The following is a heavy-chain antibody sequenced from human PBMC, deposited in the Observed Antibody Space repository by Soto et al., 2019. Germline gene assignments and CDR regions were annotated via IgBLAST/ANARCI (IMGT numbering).Heavy chain of an antibody. CDR2: IDPSDSYT. D-gene: IGHD2-2*02. CDR1: GYSFTSYW. CDR3: ARQGDCSSTRCYNGYYYYYGMDV. Sequence: PGESLKISCKGSGYSFTSYWISWVRQMPGKGLEWMGRIDPSDSYTNYSPSFQGHVTISADKSISTAYLQWSSLKASETAMYYCARQGDCSSTRCYNGYYYYYGMDVWGQGTTVTVSS. J-gene: IGHJ6*02. V-gene: IGHV5-10-1*01.